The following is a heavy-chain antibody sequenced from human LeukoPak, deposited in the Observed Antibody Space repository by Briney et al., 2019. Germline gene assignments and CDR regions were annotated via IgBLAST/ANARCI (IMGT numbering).Heavy chain of an antibody. D-gene: IGHD2-21*01. J-gene: IGHJ6*03. CDR2: IYPSGST. V-gene: IGHV4-61*05. CDR3: ARGAYSRSYYYYYMDV. Sequence: SETLSLTCTVSGGSISSSSYYWGWIRQPPGKGLEWIGRIYPSGSTNYNPSLKSRVTMSIDTSQNHFSLKLRSVTAADTAVYYCARGAYSRSYYYYYMDVWGKGATVTISS. CDR1: GGSISSSSYY.